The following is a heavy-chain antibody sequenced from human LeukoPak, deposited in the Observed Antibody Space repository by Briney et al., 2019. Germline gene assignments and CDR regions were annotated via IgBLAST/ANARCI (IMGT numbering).Heavy chain of an antibody. CDR3: ARDSRFTMVRGGDGMDV. J-gene: IGHJ6*02. Sequence: GGSLRLSRAASGFTFSSYEMNWVRQAPGKGLEWVSYISSSGSTIYYADSVKGRFTISRDNAKNSLYLQMNSLRAEDTAVYYCARDSRFTMVRGGDGMDVWGQGTTVTVSS. CDR2: ISSSGSTI. V-gene: IGHV3-48*03. D-gene: IGHD3-10*01. CDR1: GFTFSSYE.